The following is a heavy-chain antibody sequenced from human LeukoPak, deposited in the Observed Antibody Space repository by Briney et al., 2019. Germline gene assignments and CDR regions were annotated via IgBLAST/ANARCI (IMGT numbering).Heavy chain of an antibody. CDR1: GYTFTGYY. J-gene: IGHJ5*02. V-gene: IGHV1-2*02. D-gene: IGHD3-3*01. CDR3: ARTLVQYYDFWSGYTNWFDP. CDR2: INPNSGGT. Sequence: ASVKVSCKASGYTFTGYYMHWVRQAPGQGLEWMGWINPNSGGTNYAQKLQGRVTMTTDTSTSTAYMELRSLRSDDTAVYYCARTLVQYYDFWSGYTNWFDPWGQGTLVTVSS.